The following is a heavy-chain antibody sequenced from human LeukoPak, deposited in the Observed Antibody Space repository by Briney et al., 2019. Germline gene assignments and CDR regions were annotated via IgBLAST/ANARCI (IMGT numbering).Heavy chain of an antibody. Sequence: GASLKISCKGYGFNFNSYWNAWVRQMPAKGLQWRGIIFPHDSGTSYSPSFQGQVSISADMSINTSSLQLTSLKASDTAIYYCAGGTIEASGTRHLDSWGQGNLVTVSS. D-gene: IGHD6-13*01. CDR2: IFPHDSGT. J-gene: IGHJ4*02. CDR3: AGGTIEASGTRHLDS. V-gene: IGHV5-51*01. CDR1: GFNFNSYW.